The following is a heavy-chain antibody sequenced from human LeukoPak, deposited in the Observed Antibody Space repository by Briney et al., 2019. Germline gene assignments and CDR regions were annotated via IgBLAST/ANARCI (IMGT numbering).Heavy chain of an antibody. J-gene: IGHJ5*02. CDR2: INHSGST. V-gene: IGHV4-34*01. D-gene: IGHD6-13*01. CDR3: ARGRRSSSWRANWFDP. CDR1: GGSFSGYY. Sequence: PSETLSLTCAVSGGSFSGYYWSWIRQPPGKGLEWIGEINHSGSTNYNPSLKSRVTISVDTSKNQFSLKLSSVTAADTAVSYCARGRRSSSWRANWFDPWGQGTLVTVSS.